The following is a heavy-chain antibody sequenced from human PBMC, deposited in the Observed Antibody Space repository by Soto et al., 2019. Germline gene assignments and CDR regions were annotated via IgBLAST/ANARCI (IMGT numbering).Heavy chain of an antibody. D-gene: IGHD3-9*01. CDR2: IYPGDSDT. V-gene: IGHV5-51*01. Sequence: GESLKISCKGSGYTFTDYWIGWVRQLPGKGLEWMGIIYPGDSDTRYSPSFQGHVTITVDKSTSTAYLQWNTLKASDSAMYYCARQKNDFLTGYNAMDVWGQGTTVTVSS. CDR3: ARQKNDFLTGYNAMDV. CDR1: GYTFTDYW. J-gene: IGHJ6*02.